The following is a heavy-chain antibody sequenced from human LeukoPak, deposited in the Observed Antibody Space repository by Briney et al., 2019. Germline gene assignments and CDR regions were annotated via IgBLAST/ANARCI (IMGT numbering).Heavy chain of an antibody. Sequence: SETLSLTCTVSGGPISHYYWSWIRQPPGKGLEWIGYIYYSGTTNYNPSLKSRVTISVDTSKNQFSLKLNSVTAADTAVDDYAREDPWSKVPEARGVGGRGKTVSVTA. CDR2: IYYSGTT. CDR3: AREDPWSKVPEARGV. D-gene: IGHD3-3*01. CDR1: GGPISHYY. J-gene: IGHJ6*01. V-gene: IGHV4-59*01.